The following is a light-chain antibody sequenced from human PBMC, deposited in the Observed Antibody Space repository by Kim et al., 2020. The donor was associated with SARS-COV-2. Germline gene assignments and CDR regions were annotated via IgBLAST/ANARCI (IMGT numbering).Light chain of an antibody. J-gene: IGKJ4*01. CDR2: GAS. Sequence: EIVLTQSPGTLSLSPGERATLSCRASQSVRSNYLDWYQQKPGQAPRLLIYGASSRATGIPDRFSGSGSGTDFTLTISRLEPEDFAVYYCQQYGSSPALTFGGGTKVDIK. CDR3: QQYGSSPALT. CDR1: QSVRSNY. V-gene: IGKV3-20*01.